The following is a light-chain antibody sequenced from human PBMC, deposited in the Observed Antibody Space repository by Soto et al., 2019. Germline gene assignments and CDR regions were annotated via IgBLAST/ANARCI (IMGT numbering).Light chain of an antibody. Sequence: SYELTQPPSVSVAPGQTARITCGGTNIESKSVHWYQQRPGQAPVLVIYVDSDRPSGIPDRFSASTSGNTAALTISRVEAGDEDDYYCQVWDTISDHYVFGSGTKLTVL. V-gene: IGLV3-21*02. J-gene: IGLJ1*01. CDR3: QVWDTISDHYV. CDR1: NIESKS. CDR2: VDS.